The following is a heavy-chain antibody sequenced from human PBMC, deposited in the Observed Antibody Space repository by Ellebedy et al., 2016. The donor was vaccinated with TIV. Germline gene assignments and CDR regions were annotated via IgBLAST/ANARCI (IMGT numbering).Heavy chain of an antibody. CDR2: IYYSGST. V-gene: IGHV4-59*01. Sequence: MPSETLSLTCTVSGGPISNYYWSWIRQPPGKGLEWIGYIYYSGSTNYDPSLKSRVTISVDTSKNQFSLKLSSVTAADTAVYYCASVVGGYFDYWGQGTLVTVSS. CDR3: ASVVGGYFDY. D-gene: IGHD3-10*01. J-gene: IGHJ4*02. CDR1: GGPISNYY.